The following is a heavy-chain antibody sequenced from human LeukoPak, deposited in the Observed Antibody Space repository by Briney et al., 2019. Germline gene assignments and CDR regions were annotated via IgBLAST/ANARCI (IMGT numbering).Heavy chain of an antibody. CDR3: ARRGDLGRAFDV. D-gene: IGHD2-21*02. V-gene: IGHV4-39*01. CDR1: GGSISSSTYY. J-gene: IGHJ3*01. CDR2: IYYTGST. Sequence: SETLSLTCTVSGGSISSSTYYWGWIRQPPGKGLEWIGSIYYTGSTYYNPSLKSRVTISVDTSKNQFSLKLSSVAAADTAVYYCARRGDLGRAFDVWGQGTMVTVSS.